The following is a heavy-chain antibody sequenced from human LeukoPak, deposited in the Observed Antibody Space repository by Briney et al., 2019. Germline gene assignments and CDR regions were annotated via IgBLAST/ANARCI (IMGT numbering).Heavy chain of an antibody. D-gene: IGHD3-22*01. CDR1: GGSISANY. CDR3: ARGSFDSSGYYVFDY. J-gene: IGHJ4*02. Sequence: PSETLSLTCSVSGGSISANYWSWIRQPAGKGLEWIGRIYNTGSTNYSPSLESRVTMSADTSKNQFSLRLSSVTAADTAVYYCARGSFDSSGYYVFDYWGQGSLVTVSS. V-gene: IGHV4-4*07. CDR2: IYNTGST.